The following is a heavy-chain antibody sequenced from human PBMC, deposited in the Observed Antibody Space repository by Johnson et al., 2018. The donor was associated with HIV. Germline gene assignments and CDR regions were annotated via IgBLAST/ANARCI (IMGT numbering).Heavy chain of an antibody. CDR3: AKDQVTTPGAYDALDI. CDR2: IGGSGGSK. V-gene: IGHV3-23*04. CDR1: GFTFSNYA. Sequence: VQLVESGGGLVQPGGSLRLSCAASGFTFSNYAMSWVRQAPGKGLEWVSGIGGSGGSKFYADSVKGRFTIARDNSKNTLYLQMNSLIAEDTAVYYCAKDQVTTPGAYDALDIWDQGTMVTVSS. J-gene: IGHJ3*02. D-gene: IGHD4-17*01.